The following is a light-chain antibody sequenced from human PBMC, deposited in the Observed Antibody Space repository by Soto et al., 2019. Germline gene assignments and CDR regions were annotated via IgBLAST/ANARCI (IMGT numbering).Light chain of an antibody. CDR2: DAS. CDR1: QSIGTW. CDR3: QQSDTYPLT. Sequence: DIQMTQSPSTLSASLGDRFTITCLAIQSIGTWLAWYQHRPGKAPSLLIYDASTLRSGVPSRFSGSGSGTEFTLTISSLQADDFATYYCQQSDTYPLTFGQGTRLEIK. J-gene: IGKJ5*01. V-gene: IGKV1-5*01.